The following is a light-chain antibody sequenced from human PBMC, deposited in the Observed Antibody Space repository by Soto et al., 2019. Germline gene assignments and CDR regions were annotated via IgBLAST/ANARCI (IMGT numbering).Light chain of an antibody. CDR3: QQYNNWLT. CDR2: GAS. V-gene: IGKV3-15*01. Sequence: EFLMTQSPATLSVSPGDRATLSCRASQSVSTSLAWYQLKPGQAPRLLIYGASTRAAGIPARFSGSGSGTEFTLTIFSLQSEDFAIYYCQQYNNWLTFGGGTKVEIK. CDR1: QSVSTS. J-gene: IGKJ4*01.